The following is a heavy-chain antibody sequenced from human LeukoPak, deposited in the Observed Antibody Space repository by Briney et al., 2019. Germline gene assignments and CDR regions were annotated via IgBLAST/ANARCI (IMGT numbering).Heavy chain of an antibody. Sequence: SETLSLTCTVSGGSVSSGSYYWSWIRQPPGKGLEWIGYIYYSGSTNYNPSLKSRVTISVDTSKNQFSLKLSSVTAADTAVYYCARDNYYDSSGAFDIWGQGTMVTASS. CDR1: GGSVSSGSYY. CDR3: ARDNYYDSSGAFDI. CDR2: IYYSGST. V-gene: IGHV4-61*01. J-gene: IGHJ3*02. D-gene: IGHD3-22*01.